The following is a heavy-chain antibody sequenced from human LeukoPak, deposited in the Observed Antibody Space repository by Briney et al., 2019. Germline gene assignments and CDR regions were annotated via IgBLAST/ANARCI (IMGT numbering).Heavy chain of an antibody. J-gene: IGHJ6*02. D-gene: IGHD3-10*01. CDR3: AKDYYGSGSYRGMDV. CDR2: ISGSGGST. Sequence: PGGSLRLSCAASGFTFSSYAMSWVRQAPGKGLEWVSAISGSGGSTYYADSVEGRFTISRDNSKNTLYLQMNSLRAEDTAVYYCAKDYYGSGSYRGMDVWGQGTTVTVSS. CDR1: GFTFSSYA. V-gene: IGHV3-23*01.